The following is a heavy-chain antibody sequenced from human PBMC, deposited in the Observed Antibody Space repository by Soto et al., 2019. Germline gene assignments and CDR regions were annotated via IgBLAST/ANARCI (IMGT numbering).Heavy chain of an antibody. D-gene: IGHD3-10*01. CDR2: IITIFGTA. CDR3: ARADLWFGELLPLGYYYGMDV. V-gene: IGHV1-69*13. CDR1: GVTFSSYA. J-gene: IGHJ6*02. Sequence: SLKVSCKALGVTFSSYAISWVRQASGQGLEWMGGIITIFGTANYAQKFQGRVTITADESTSTAYMELSSLRSEDTAVYYCARADLWFGELLPLGYYYGMDVCGQGTTVTVSS.